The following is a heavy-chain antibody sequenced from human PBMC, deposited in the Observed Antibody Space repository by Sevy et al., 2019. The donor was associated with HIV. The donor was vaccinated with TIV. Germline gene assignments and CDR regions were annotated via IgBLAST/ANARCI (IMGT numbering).Heavy chain of an antibody. CDR3: AKDIRFDY. CDR1: GFTFSSYG. V-gene: IGHV3-30*02. Sequence: GGSLRLSCAASGFTFSSYGMHWVRQAPGKGLEWVAFIRYDGHSQYYADSVKGRFTISRDNSKNTLYLQMNSLRAEDTAVYYCAKDIRFDYWGQGTLVTVSS. D-gene: IGHD3-3*02. CDR2: IRYDGHSQ. J-gene: IGHJ4*02.